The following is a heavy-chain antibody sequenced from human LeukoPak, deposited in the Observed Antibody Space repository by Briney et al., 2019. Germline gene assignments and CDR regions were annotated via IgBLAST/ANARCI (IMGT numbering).Heavy chain of an antibody. J-gene: IGHJ6*03. CDR2: MNPNSGNT. D-gene: IGHD2-2*01. Sequence: ASVKVSCKASGYTFTSYDINWVRQATGQGLEWMGWMNPNSGNTGYAQKLQGRVTMTTDTSTSTAYMELRSLRSDDTAVYYCARYIVVVPAAIPYYYYYMDVWGKGTTVTVSS. CDR3: ARYIVVVPAAIPYYYYYMDV. V-gene: IGHV1-8*02. CDR1: GYTFTSYD.